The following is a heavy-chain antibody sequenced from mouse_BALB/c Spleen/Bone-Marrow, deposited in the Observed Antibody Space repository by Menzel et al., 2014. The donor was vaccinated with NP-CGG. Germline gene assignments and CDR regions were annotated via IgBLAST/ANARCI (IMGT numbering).Heavy chain of an antibody. J-gene: IGHJ3*01. CDR3: ARLITTGGFAH. Sequence: VQLQQSGAELMKPGASVKISCKATGCTFSTYWIEWVKQRPGHGLEWIGEILPGSGTTNYNEKFKGKATFTADTSSNTAYMQLSSLTSEDSAVYYCARLITTGGFAHWGQGTLVTVSA. D-gene: IGHD2-4*01. CDR2: ILPGSGTT. V-gene: IGHV1-9*01. CDR1: GCTFSTYW.